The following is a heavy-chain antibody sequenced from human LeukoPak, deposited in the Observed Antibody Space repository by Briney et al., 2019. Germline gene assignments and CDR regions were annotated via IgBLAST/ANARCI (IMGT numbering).Heavy chain of an antibody. V-gene: IGHV3-21*01. CDR3: ARHGAAPLTSGFFAVVDY. Sequence: KSGGSLRLSCAASGFTFSSYSMNWVRQAPGKGLEWVSSISSSSSYIYYADSVKGRFTISRDNAKNSLYPQMNSLRAEDTAVYYCARHGAAPLTSGFFAVVDYWGQGTLVTVSS. CDR2: ISSSSSYI. J-gene: IGHJ4*02. D-gene: IGHD3-3*01. CDR1: GFTFSSYS.